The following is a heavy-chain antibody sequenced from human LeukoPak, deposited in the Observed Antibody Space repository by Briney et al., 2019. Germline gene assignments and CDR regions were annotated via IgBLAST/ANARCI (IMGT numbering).Heavy chain of an antibody. V-gene: IGHV3-30*18. CDR2: ISYDGSNK. Sequence: GGSLRLSCAASGFTFSSYGMHWVRQAPGKGLEWVAVISYDGSNKYYADSVKGRFTISRDNSKNTLYLQMNSLRAEDTAVYYCAKQGGAGATTRYYYYYMDVWGKGTTVTVSS. CDR1: GFTFSSYG. CDR3: AKQGGAGATTRYYYYYMDV. D-gene: IGHD1-26*01. J-gene: IGHJ6*03.